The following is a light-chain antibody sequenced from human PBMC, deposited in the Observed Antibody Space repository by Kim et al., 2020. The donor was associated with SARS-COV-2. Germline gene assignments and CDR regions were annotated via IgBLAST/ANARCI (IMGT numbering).Light chain of an antibody. J-gene: IGKJ2*01. CDR1: ESINYN. V-gene: IGKV3-15*01. Sequence: VSPGESAPLSCRASESINYNLAWYQQKPGQAPRLLMYDASTWATGTPARFRGSGSGTEFTLTISSLQSEDFAVYFCQQYENWPLYTFGQGTKLEI. CDR2: DAS. CDR3: QQYENWPLYT.